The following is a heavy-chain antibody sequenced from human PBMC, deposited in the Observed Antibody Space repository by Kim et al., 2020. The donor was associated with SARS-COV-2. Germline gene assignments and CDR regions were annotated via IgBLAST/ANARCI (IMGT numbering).Heavy chain of an antibody. CDR2: ISSNGGST. Sequence: GGSLRLSCSASGFTFSSYAMHWVRQAPGKGLEYVSVISSNGGSTYYADSVKGRFTISRDNSKNTLYLQMSGLRAEDTAVYYCVKDLNPNILTGYFHFWGQGTLVTVSS. CDR3: VKDLNPNILTGYFHF. D-gene: IGHD3-9*01. J-gene: IGHJ4*02. V-gene: IGHV3-64D*06. CDR1: GFTFSSYA.